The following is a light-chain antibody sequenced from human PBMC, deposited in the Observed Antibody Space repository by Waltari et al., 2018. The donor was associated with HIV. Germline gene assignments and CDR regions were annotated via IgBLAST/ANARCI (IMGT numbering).Light chain of an antibody. CDR1: QTVDSD. V-gene: IGKV3-15*01. CDR3: QQYNNWPYT. J-gene: IGKJ2*01. CDR2: GAS. Sequence: ERVMTQSPTTLSVSPGERATLSCRSSQTVDSDLAWYQQRPVQPPRPLISGASTRATGIPARFSGSGSGTEFTLTINSLQSEDFAVYYCQQYNNWPYTVGQGTRLDIK.